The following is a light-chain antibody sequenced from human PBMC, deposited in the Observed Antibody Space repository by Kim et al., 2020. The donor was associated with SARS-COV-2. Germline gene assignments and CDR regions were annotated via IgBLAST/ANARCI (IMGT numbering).Light chain of an antibody. CDR2: GVS. Sequence: EIVMTQSPATLSVSPGERATLSCRASQSVSSNLAWYRQKPGQAPRLLIYGVSTRATGIPARFSGSGSGTEFTLTISSLQSEDFAVYYCQQYNNWPFTFGPGTKVDIK. CDR3: QQYNNWPFT. J-gene: IGKJ3*01. CDR1: QSVSSN. V-gene: IGKV3-15*01.